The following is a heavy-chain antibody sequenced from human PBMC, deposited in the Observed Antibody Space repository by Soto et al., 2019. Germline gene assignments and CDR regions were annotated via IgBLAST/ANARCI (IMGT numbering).Heavy chain of an antibody. V-gene: IGHV3-49*03. CDR1: GFTFGDYA. D-gene: IGHD6-19*01. CDR3: TTALIPGIAVAGYYYYYGMDV. CDR2: IRSKAYGGTT. Sequence: PGGSLRLSCTASGFTFGDYAMSWFRQAPGKGLEWVGFIRSKAYGGTTEYAASVKGRFTISRDDSKSIAYLQMNSLKTEDTAVYYCTTALIPGIAVAGYYYYYGMDVWGQGTTVTVSS. J-gene: IGHJ6*02.